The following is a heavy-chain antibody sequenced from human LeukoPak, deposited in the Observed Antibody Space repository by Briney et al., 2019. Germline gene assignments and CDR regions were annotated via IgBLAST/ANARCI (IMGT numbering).Heavy chain of an antibody. V-gene: IGHV1-2*02. J-gene: IGHJ4*02. Sequence: ASVKVSCKASGYTFTGYYMHWVRQAPGQGLEWMGWINPNSGGTNYAQKLQGRVTMTRDTSISTAYMELSRLRSDDTAVYYCARELAAAAWGGEGIFDYLGQGTLVTVSS. CDR3: ARELAAAAWGGEGIFDY. CDR2: INPNSGGT. D-gene: IGHD6-13*01. CDR1: GYTFTGYY.